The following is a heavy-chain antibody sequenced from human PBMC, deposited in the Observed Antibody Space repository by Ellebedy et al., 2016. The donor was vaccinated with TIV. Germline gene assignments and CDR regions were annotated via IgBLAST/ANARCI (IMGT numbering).Heavy chain of an antibody. CDR3: AKSRNGRATAGDN. V-gene: IGHV3-23*01. Sequence: GESLKISCAASGFTFDSYAMSWVRQAPGRGLEWVSAISDSGSRTYYADSVKGRFTISRDNSRNTLYLQMDSLRAEDTGVYYCAKSRNGRATAGDNWGQGTLVTVSS. J-gene: IGHJ4*02. D-gene: IGHD2-21*02. CDR1: GFTFDSYA. CDR2: ISDSGSRT.